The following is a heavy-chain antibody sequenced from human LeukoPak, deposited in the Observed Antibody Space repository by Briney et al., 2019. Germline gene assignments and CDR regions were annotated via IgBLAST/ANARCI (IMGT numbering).Heavy chain of an antibody. J-gene: IGHJ4*02. V-gene: IGHV3-69-1*01. CDR3: ARRFDS. Sequence: PGGSLRLSCAASGFSFTAYSMNWVRQAPGRGLQWISYIGPGGDTYYADSVTGRFTVSRDTAKNSLYLQVNGLRVEDTAVYYCARRFDSWGQGTLVTVSS. CDR1: GFSFTAYS. CDR2: IGPGGDT.